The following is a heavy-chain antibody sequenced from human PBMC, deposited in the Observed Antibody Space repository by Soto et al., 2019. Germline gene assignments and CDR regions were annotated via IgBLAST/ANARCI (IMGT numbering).Heavy chain of an antibody. V-gene: IGHV1-24*01. CDR2: VDPEDGEA. J-gene: IGHJ5*02. CDR3: VVAYSGTYSGYLDP. D-gene: IGHD1-26*01. CDR1: GDTLTDLS. Sequence: QVQLVQSGAEVKRPGASVKVSCKVSGDTLTDLSIHWVRQAPGKGLEYMGGVDPEDGEAMYAQNFQGRVTMTEDTSTATSYMELRSLTSEDTAVYYCVVAYSGTYSGYLDPWGQGTLVT.